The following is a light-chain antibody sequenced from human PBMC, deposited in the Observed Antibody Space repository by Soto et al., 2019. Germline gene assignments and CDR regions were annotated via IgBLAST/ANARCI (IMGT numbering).Light chain of an antibody. Sequence: EMGLTQSPAILSFSPGERATLSARASQSFSSSLAWYQQIPGQAPRLLIFDASNRATGIPARFSGSGSGTDFTLTISSLEPEDFAVYYCQQRSNWPRTFGQGTKLEIK. CDR3: QQRSNWPRT. CDR1: QSFSSS. CDR2: DAS. J-gene: IGKJ2*01. V-gene: IGKV3-11*01.